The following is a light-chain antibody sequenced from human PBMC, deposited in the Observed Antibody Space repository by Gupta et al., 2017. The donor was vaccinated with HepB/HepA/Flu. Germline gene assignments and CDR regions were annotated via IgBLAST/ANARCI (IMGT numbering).Light chain of an antibody. J-gene: IGLJ2*01. CDR2: KSH. Sequence: QSVLIQSPSASGTLGQRVTISCSGRNSNIGSNAVSWYKQFPGTAPTLLIYKSHQRPSGVPDRFSGSQSGSSASLAIRGLQSDDEASYYCAAWDDSLNGPVFGGGTKLTVL. CDR1: NSNIGSNA. V-gene: IGLV1-44*01. CDR3: AAWDDSLNGPV.